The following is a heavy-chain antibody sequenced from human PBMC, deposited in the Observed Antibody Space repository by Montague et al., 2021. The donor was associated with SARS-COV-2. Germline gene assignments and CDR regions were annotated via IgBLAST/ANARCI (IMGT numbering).Heavy chain of an antibody. J-gene: IGHJ4*02. CDR3: ASELADYGDFDY. CDR1: GFTVSNYY. V-gene: IGHV3-66*01. CDR2: IYIGGIT. D-gene: IGHD4-17*01. Sequence: SLRLSCAVSGFTVSNYYMSWVRQAPGKGLEWVSVIYIGGITYYADSVKGRFVISRDNSKNMLSLQMNSLRAEDTAVYYCASELADYGDFDYWGQGTLVTVSS.